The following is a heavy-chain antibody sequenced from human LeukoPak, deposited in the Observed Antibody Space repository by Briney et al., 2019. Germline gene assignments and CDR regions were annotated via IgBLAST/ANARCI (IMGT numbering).Heavy chain of an antibody. Sequence: HPGGSLRLSCAASGFTFSSYGMHWDRQAPGKGLEWVAVMWYGGTDEYYADSVKGRFSISRDNSKNMLYLQMNSLRAEDTAIYYCARGLYCTSSSCYFGGGNFYYYMDVWGRGTTVTVSS. CDR3: ARGLYCTSSSCYFGGGNFYYYMDV. CDR1: GFTFSSYG. J-gene: IGHJ6*03. V-gene: IGHV3-33*01. D-gene: IGHD2-2*01. CDR2: MWYGGTDE.